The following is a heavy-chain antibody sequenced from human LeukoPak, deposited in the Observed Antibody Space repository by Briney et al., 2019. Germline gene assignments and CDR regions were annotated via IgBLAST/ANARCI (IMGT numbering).Heavy chain of an antibody. CDR1: GGSISSSSYY. D-gene: IGHD6-6*01. V-gene: IGHV4-39*01. CDR2: IYYSGST. J-gene: IGHJ6*03. Sequence: SETLSLTCTVSGGSISSSSYYWGWIRQPPGKGLEWIGSIYYSGSTYYNPSLKSRATISVDTSKNQFSLKLSSVTAADTAVYYCARTEYSSSPYYYYYMDVWGKGTTVTVSS. CDR3: ARTEYSSSPYYYYYMDV.